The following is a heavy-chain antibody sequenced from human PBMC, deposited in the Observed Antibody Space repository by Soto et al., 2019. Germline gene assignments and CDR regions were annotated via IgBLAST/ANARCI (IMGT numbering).Heavy chain of an antibody. CDR1: GDIVSGNSAA. J-gene: IGHJ5*02. Sequence: PSQXLSLTCALSGDIVSGNSAAWNLIRQSPSRCLDWLGRTYYRSKWYNDYAVSVKSRITINPDTSKNQFSLQLNSVTPEDTAVYYCARDPGGGDSSGWLDWFDPWGQGTLVTVSS. D-gene: IGHD6-19*01. V-gene: IGHV6-1*01. CDR3: ARDPGGGDSSGWLDWFDP. CDR2: TYYRSKWYN.